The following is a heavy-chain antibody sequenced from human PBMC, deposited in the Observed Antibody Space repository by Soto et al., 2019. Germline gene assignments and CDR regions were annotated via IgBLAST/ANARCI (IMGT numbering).Heavy chain of an antibody. CDR1: GDSITNYY. CDR2: MYNSGNT. CDR3: ARTYSSSWYAAFDI. V-gene: IGHV4-59*01. Sequence: PSATLSLTCTVSGDSITNYYWSWLRQAPGMGLEWIGYMYNSGNTNYNPSLKSRVTISEDTSKNQFSLKLSSVTAADTAVYYCARTYSSSWYAAFDIWGQGTMVT. J-gene: IGHJ3*02. D-gene: IGHD6-13*01.